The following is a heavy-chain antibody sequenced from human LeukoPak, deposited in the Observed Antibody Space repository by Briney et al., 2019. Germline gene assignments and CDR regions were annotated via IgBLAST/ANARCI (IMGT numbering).Heavy chain of an antibody. D-gene: IGHD4-11*01. CDR3: ARGAYSFDC. CDR2: INSDGSST. J-gene: IGHJ4*02. CDR1: GFTISSLW. V-gene: IGHV3-74*01. Sequence: GGSLRLSGAASGFTISSLWMHWVRQAPGKGLVWVSRINSDGSSTSYVDSVKGRFTISRDNAKNTLYLQMNNLRADDTAVYYCARGAYSFDCWGQGTLATVSS.